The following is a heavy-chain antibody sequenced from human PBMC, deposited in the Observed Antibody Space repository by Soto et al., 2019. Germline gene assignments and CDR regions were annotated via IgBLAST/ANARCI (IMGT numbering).Heavy chain of an antibody. Sequence: SVKLSCKASGGTFSSYTISWVRQAPGQGLEWMGRIIPILGIANYAQKFQGRVTITADKSTSTAYMELSSLRSEDTAVYYCARDRMDTAMALTSDDDFDIWGQGTMVTVS. V-gene: IGHV1-69*04. CDR1: GGTFSSYT. CDR2: IIPILGIA. CDR3: ARDRMDTAMALTSDDDFDI. J-gene: IGHJ3*02. D-gene: IGHD5-18*01.